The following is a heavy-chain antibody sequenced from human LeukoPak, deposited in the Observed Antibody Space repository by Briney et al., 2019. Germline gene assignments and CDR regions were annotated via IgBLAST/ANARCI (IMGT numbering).Heavy chain of an antibody. CDR2: TNSDGSSK. CDR3: VREGRVSGYDFDC. CDR1: GFTFSSYW. Sequence: GGSLRLSCAASGFTFSSYWMHWVRQVPGKGLVWVSRTNSDGSSKTYADSVKGRFTISRDNAKNTLYLQMNSLRVEDTAVYYCVREGRVSGYDFDCWGQGNLVT. V-gene: IGHV3-74*01. D-gene: IGHD5-12*01. J-gene: IGHJ4*02.